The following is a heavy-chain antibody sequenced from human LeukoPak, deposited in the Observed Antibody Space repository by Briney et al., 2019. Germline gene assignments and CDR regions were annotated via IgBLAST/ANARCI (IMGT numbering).Heavy chain of an antibody. D-gene: IGHD3-3*01. J-gene: IGHJ5*02. CDR2: IYYSGST. CDR3: ARHCFDYDSWSGYFNWFDP. Sequence: SETLSLTCTVSGGSISSYYWSWIRQPPGKGLEWIGYIYYSGSTNYNPSLKSRVTISVDTSKNQFSLKLSSVTAADTAVYYCARHCFDYDSWSGYFNWFDPWGQGTLVTVSS. V-gene: IGHV4-59*08. CDR1: GGSISSYY.